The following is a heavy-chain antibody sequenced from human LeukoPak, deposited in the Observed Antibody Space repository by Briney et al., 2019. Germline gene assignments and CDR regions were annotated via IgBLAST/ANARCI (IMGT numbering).Heavy chain of an antibody. D-gene: IGHD1-26*01. V-gene: IGHV3-21*01. CDR2: ISSSSGYI. CDR3: AREYSGSYFGAFDI. J-gene: IGHJ3*02. CDR1: GFTFSSYS. Sequence: GGSLRLSCAASGFTFSSYSMNWVRQAPGKGLEWVSSISSSSGYIYYADSVKGRFTISRDNAKNSLYLQMNSLRAEDTAVYYCAREYSGSYFGAFDIWGQGTMVTVSS.